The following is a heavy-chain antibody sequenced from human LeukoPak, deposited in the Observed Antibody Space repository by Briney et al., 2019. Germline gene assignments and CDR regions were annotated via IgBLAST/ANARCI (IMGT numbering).Heavy chain of an antibody. CDR3: ARVTRYVAEAMN. D-gene: IGHD1-1*01. CDR2: MYYNGET. V-gene: IGHV4-38-2*02. Sequence: SETLSLTCSVSGYSINNGFYWDWIRQPPGRGLEWIGGMYYNGETYYNPSLKNRVHISPDTSENHFSLKLSSVTAADAAVYYCARVTRYVAEAMNWGQGTLVTVSS. CDR1: GYSINNGFY. J-gene: IGHJ4*02.